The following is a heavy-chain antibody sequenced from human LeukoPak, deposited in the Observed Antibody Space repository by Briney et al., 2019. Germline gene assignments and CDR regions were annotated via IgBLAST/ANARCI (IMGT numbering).Heavy chain of an antibody. CDR1: GGTFSSYA. CDR3: ARGGVVIAIPGAFDI. J-gene: IGHJ3*02. V-gene: IGHV1-69*05. D-gene: IGHD2-21*01. Sequence: SVTVSCKASGGTFSSYAISWVRQAPGQGLEWMGGIIPIFGTANYAQKFQGRVTITTDESTSTAYMELSSLRSEDTAVYYCARGGVVIAIPGAFDIWGQGTMVTVSS. CDR2: IIPIFGTA.